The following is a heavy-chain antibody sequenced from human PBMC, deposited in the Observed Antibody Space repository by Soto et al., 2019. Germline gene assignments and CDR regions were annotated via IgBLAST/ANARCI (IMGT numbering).Heavy chain of an antibody. V-gene: IGHV3-23*01. CDR3: AKDRQGSGPDFDL. D-gene: IGHD3-10*01. J-gene: IGHJ2*01. CDR1: GFTFSSYA. CDR2: ISGSGGST. Sequence: EVQLLESGGGLVQPGGSLRLSCAASGFTFSSYAMNWVRQAPGKGLEWVSGISGSGGSTYYADSVKGRFTISRDNSKNTLYLQMNSLRTEDTAVYYCAKDRQGSGPDFDLWGRGTLVTVSS.